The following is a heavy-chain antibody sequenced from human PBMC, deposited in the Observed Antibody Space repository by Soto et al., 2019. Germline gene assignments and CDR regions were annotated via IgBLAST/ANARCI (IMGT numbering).Heavy chain of an antibody. CDR1: GGSISSGGYY. V-gene: IGHV4-31*03. J-gene: IGHJ6*02. CDR3: ARGIFQYGMDV. Sequence: QVQLQESGPGLVKPSQTLSLTCTVSGGSISSGGYYWSWIRQHPGKGLEWIGYIYYSGSTYYNPSLKSRVTIPVDTAKNQFSLKLRSVTAADTAVYYCARGIFQYGMDVWGQGTTVTVSS. CDR2: IYYSGST. D-gene: IGHD2-15*01.